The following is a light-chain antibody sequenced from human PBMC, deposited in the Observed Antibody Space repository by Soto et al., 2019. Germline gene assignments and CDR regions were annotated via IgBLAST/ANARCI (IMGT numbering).Light chain of an antibody. J-gene: IGLJ1*01. Sequence: QSVLTQPPSASGTPGQRVTISCSGSSSNIGSNTVNWYQQLPGTAPKLLIHSNNQRPSGVPDRFSGSKSGNTASLTISGLQAEDEADYYCNSYTNTAARVFGTGTKVTVL. CDR1: SSNIGSNT. V-gene: IGLV1-44*01. CDR2: SNN. CDR3: NSYTNTAARV.